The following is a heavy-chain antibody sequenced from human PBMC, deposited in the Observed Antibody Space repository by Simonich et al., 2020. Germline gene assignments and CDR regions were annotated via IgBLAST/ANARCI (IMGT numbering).Heavy chain of an antibody. CDR2: IVWNKVRI. Sequence: EVQLVESGGGLVQPGRSLRLSCAASGFTFDDYAMHWVRQAPGRGLEGVSGIVWNKVRIGYADSVKGRFTISRDNAKNSLYLQMNSLRAEDTALYYCAKDVAAAGTEYFQHWGQGTLVTVSS. CDR1: GFTFDDYA. D-gene: IGHD6-13*01. CDR3: AKDVAAAGTEYFQH. V-gene: IGHV3-9*01. J-gene: IGHJ1*01.